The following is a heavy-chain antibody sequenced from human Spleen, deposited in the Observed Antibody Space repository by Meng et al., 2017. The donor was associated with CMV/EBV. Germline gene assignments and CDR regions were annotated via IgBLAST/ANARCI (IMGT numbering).Heavy chain of an antibody. J-gene: IGHJ6*02. CDR2: IGSSSSYI. Sequence: LSLTCAASGFTFSSYSMNWVRQAPGKGLEWVSSIGSSSSYIYYADSVKGRFTISRDNAKNSLYLQMNSLRAEDTAVYYCASMWGYRRYCSSTSCYGAYYYYGMDVWGQGTTVTVSS. CDR3: ASMWGYRRYCSSTSCYGAYYYYGMDV. V-gene: IGHV3-21*01. CDR1: GFTFSSYS. D-gene: IGHD2-2*01.